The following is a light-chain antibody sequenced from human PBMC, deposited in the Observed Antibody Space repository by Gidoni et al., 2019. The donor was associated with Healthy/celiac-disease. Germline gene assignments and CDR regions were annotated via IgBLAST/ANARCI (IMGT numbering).Light chain of an antibody. CDR1: QSVSSY. V-gene: IGKV3-11*01. J-gene: IGKJ2*01. Sequence: EIVLTQSPATLSLSPGERATLSCRASQSVSSYLAWYQQKPGQAPRLLIYDASNRATGIPARFSGSGSGTDFTLTISSLEPEDFAVYYCQQRSNWRTFXQXTKLEI. CDR2: DAS. CDR3: QQRSNWRT.